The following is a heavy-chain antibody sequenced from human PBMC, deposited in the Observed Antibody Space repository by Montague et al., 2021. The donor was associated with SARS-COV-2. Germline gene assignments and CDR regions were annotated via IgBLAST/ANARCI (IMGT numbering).Heavy chain of an antibody. V-gene: IGHV3-7*01. CDR3: ARSDIVIGAPDNPWGLALDS. CDR2: IKFDEIET. D-gene: IGHD2-21*01. Sequence: SLRLSCAASGFTFRNYWMSWVRQAPGKGLEWVANIKFDEIETHYVDSVRGRFTVSRDNARNSLLLQMNSRRAEDTGVYYCARSDIVIGAPDNPWGLALDSWGQGTLVTVSS. J-gene: IGHJ4*02. CDR1: GFTFRNYW.